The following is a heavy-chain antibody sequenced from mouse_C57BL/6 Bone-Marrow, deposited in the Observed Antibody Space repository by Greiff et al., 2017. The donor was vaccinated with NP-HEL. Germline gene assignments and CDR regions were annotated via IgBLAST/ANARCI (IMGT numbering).Heavy chain of an antibody. V-gene: IGHV1-64*01. Sequence: QVHVKQPGAELVKPGASVKLSCKASGYTFTSYWMHWVKQRPGQGLEWIGMIHPNSGSTNYNEKFKSKATLTVDKSSSTAYMQLSSLTSEDSAVYYCASDGSRGYWGQGTTLTVSS. CDR3: ASDGSRGY. J-gene: IGHJ2*01. D-gene: IGHD1-1*01. CDR2: IHPNSGST. CDR1: GYTFTSYW.